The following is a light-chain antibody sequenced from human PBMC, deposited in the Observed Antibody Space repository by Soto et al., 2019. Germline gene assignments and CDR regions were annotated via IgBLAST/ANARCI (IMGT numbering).Light chain of an antibody. CDR3: QQYTNWPPNT. J-gene: IGKJ5*01. CDR2: GAS. CDR1: QSVSSSN. V-gene: IGKV3-20*01. Sequence: EIVLTQSPGTLSLSPGERVTLSCRGSQSVSSSNLAWYQQKPGQAPRLLIYGASSRATGIPDRFSGRGSGTEFTLTISSLQSEDFAVYYCQQYTNWPPNTFGQGTRLEI.